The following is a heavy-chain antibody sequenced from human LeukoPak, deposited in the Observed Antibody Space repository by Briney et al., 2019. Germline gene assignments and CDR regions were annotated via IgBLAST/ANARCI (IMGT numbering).Heavy chain of an antibody. CDR3: TTDYNDYYDSSAYYGYFVY. J-gene: IGHJ4*02. CDR2: IKSKTDGGTT. V-gene: IGHV3-15*01. Sequence: GGSLRLSCAAPGFTFSNAWMSWVRQAPGKGLEWVGRIKSKTDGGTTDYAAPVKGRFTISRDDSKNTLYLQMNSLKTEDTAVYYCTTDYNDYYDSSAYYGYFVYWGQGNLVTVSS. D-gene: IGHD3-22*01. CDR1: GFTFSNAW.